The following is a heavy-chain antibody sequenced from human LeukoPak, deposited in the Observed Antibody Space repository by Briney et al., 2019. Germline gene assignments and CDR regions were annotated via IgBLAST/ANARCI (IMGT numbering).Heavy chain of an antibody. CDR1: GGSVSSSSYY. Sequence: SETLSLTCTVSGGSVSSSSYYWGWIRQPPGKGLEWIGSIYYSGSTYYNPSLKSRVTISVDTSKNQFSLKLSSVTAADTAVYYCARRNGYCSSTSCYLNWFDPWGQGTLVTVSS. J-gene: IGHJ5*02. V-gene: IGHV4-39*01. CDR3: ARRNGYCSSTSCYLNWFDP. CDR2: IYYSGST. D-gene: IGHD2-2*01.